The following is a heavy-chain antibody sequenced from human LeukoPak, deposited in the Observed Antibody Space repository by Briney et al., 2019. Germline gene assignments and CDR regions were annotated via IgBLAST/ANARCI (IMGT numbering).Heavy chain of an antibody. CDR3: ARSYSSGHDY. V-gene: IGHV3-48*02. J-gene: IGHJ4*02. Sequence: GGSLRLSCAASGFTFSSYEMNWVRQAPGKGLEWLSYISSSTSTIYYADSVKGRFTISRDNAKNSLYLQMNSLRDEDTAVYYCARSYSSGHDYWGQGTLVTVSS. D-gene: IGHD6-25*01. CDR1: GFTFSSYE. CDR2: ISSSTSTI.